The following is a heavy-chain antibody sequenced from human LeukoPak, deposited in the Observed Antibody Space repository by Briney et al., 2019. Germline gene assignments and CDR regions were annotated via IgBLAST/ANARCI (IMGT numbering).Heavy chain of an antibody. V-gene: IGHV3-23*01. CDR3: AKGGHYDFWSGYYTPDY. CDR2: ISGSGGST. J-gene: IGHJ4*02. Sequence: PGGSLRLSCAASGFTFSSYAMSWVRQAPGKGLEWVSAISGSGGSTYYADSVKGRFTISRDNSKNTLYLQMNSLRAKDTAVYYCAKGGHYDFWSGYYTPDYWGQGTLVTVSS. CDR1: GFTFSSYA. D-gene: IGHD3-3*01.